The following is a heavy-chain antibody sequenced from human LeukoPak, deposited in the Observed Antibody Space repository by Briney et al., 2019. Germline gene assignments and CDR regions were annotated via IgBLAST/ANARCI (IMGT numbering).Heavy chain of an antibody. Sequence: SVKVSCKASGGTFSSYAISWVRQAPGQGLEWMGGIIPIFGTANYAQKFQGRVTITTDESTSTAYMEPSSLRSEDTAVYYCARSPTIFGVVILPNYYYYYMDVWGKGTTVTVSS. J-gene: IGHJ6*03. CDR3: ARSPTIFGVVILPNYYYYYMDV. CDR2: IIPIFGTA. D-gene: IGHD3-3*01. CDR1: GGTFSSYA. V-gene: IGHV1-69*05.